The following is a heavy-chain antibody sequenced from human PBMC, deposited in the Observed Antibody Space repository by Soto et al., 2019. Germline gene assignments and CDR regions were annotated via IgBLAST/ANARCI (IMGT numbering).Heavy chain of an antibody. Sequence: GGSLRLSCAASGFTFSSYSMNWVRQAPGKGLEWVSSISSSSSYIYYADSVKGRFTISRDNAKNSLYLQMNSLRAEDTAVYYCARSAAAGSNYYGMDVWGTGTTVTVSS. CDR2: ISSSSSYI. CDR1: GFTFSSYS. V-gene: IGHV3-21*01. J-gene: IGHJ6*04. D-gene: IGHD6-13*01. CDR3: ARSAAAGSNYYGMDV.